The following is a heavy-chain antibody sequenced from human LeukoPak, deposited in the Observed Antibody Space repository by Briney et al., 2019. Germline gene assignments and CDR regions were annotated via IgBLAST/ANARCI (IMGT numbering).Heavy chain of an antibody. CDR2: ISSSGSTI. CDR3: ARTRGWLVLMGRPLEY. D-gene: IGHD6-19*01. J-gene: IGHJ4*02. CDR1: GFTFSSYE. Sequence: PGGSLRLSCAASGFTFSSYEMNGVRQAPGKGLEGVSYISSSGSTIYYADSVRGRFSISRATAKTALCLQMNRLGAEDTAFYYCARTRGWLVLMGRPLEYWGQGALVTVSS. V-gene: IGHV3-48*03.